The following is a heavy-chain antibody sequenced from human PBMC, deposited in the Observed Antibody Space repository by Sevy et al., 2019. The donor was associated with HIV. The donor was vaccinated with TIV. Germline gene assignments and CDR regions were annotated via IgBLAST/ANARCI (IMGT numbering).Heavy chain of an antibody. CDR1: GYSFTTYW. CDR2: IYPGDSDT. CDR3: ARHGGRPLYDAFDI. V-gene: IGHV5-51*01. D-gene: IGHD1-26*01. J-gene: IGHJ3*02. Sequence: GESLKISCKGSGYSFTTYWIGWVRQMPGKGLEWMGIIYPGDSDTRYGPSFQGQVTLSADKSISTAFLQWSSLKASDTAMYYCARHGGRPLYDAFDIWGQGTMVTVSS.